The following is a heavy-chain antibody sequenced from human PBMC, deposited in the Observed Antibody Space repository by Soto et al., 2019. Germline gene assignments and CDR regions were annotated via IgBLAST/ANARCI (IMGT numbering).Heavy chain of an antibody. CDR2: IWYDGSNK. Sequence: LRLSCAASGFTFSSYGMHWVRQAPGKGLEWVAVIWYDGSNKYYADSVKGRFTISRDNSKNTLYLQMNSLRAEDTAVYYCARASGAAAVEGLYGMDVWGQGTTVTVSS. CDR3: ARASGAAAVEGLYGMDV. D-gene: IGHD6-13*01. CDR1: GFTFSSYG. V-gene: IGHV3-33*01. J-gene: IGHJ6*02.